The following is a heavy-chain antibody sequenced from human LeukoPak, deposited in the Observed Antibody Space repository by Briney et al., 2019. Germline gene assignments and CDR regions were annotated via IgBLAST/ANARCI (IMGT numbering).Heavy chain of an antibody. CDR3: VRDSHYYDTSDPKYRLDY. J-gene: IGHJ4*02. CDR1: GFTFSDHS. Sequence: KPGGSLRLSCAASGFTFSDHSMSWIRQSPGKGLEWVAYITSGGSPMYYVDSVKGRSTISRDNAKNSLYLEVHSLRAEDTAVYYCVRDSHYYDTSDPKYRLDYWGQGTLVAVSS. CDR2: ITSGGSPM. V-gene: IGHV3-11*04. D-gene: IGHD3-22*01.